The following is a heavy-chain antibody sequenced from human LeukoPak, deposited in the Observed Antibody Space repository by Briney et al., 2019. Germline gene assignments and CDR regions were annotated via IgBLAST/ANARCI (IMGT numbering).Heavy chain of an antibody. J-gene: IGHJ4*02. CDR2: IYSSGSN. D-gene: IGHD2-2*01. CDR3: ARLSPHEGYLDY. CDR1: GGSISSGGYS. Sequence: PSQTLSLTCAVSGGSISSGGYSWSWIRQPPGKGLEWIGYIYSSGSNYYNPSLKSRFTISVDTSKNQFSLKVTSVTAADTAVYYCARLSPHEGYLDYWGQGTLVTVSS. V-gene: IGHV4-30-4*07.